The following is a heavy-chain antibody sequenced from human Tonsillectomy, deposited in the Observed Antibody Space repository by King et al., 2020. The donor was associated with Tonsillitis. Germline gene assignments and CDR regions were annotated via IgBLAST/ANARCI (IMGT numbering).Heavy chain of an antibody. CDR2: ISSSSSYI. J-gene: IGHJ3*02. V-gene: IGHV3-21*01. D-gene: IGHD2-8*01. Sequence: QLVQSGGGLVKPGGSLRLSCAASGFTFSSYSMNWVRQAPGKGLEWVSSISSSSSYIYYADSVKGRFTISRDNAKNSLYLQMNSLRAEDTAVYYCAREGGYCTNGVCYEGAFDIWGQGTMVTVSS. CDR3: AREGGYCTNGVCYEGAFDI. CDR1: GFTFSSYS.